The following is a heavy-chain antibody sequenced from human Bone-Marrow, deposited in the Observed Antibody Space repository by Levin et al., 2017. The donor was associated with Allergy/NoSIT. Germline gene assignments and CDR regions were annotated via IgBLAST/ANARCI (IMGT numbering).Heavy chain of an antibody. D-gene: IGHD1-1*01. CDR2: IKRDGSET. CDR3: ASLQVQNYFDYGMDI. CDR1: GFTFSSSW. Sequence: GGSLRLSCVASGFTFSSSWMSWVRQASGKGLEWVANIKRDGSETYYLDSVKGRFTISRDNAKNSLYLQMNSLRAEDTAVYYCASLQVQNYFDYGMDIWGQGTTVTVSS. J-gene: IGHJ6*02. V-gene: IGHV3-7*01.